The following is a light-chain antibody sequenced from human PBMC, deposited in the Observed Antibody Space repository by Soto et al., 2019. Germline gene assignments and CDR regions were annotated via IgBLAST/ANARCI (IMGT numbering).Light chain of an antibody. CDR2: GGS. V-gene: IGKV3D-20*02. J-gene: IGKJ4*02. CDR3: EGYAVAPER. CDR1: QSVGSSY. Sequence: EVVLTQSPAILSLSPGERAALSCRASQSVGSSYLAWYQHKSGQAPRLLIYGGSGRARGVPDRFNGSGSGTNFRSISCRVGAEDCALYFCEGYAVAPERLGGGTKLDIK.